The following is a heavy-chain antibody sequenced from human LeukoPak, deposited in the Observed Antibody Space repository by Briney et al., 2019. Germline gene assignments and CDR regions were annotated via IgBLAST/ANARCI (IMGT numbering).Heavy chain of an antibody. J-gene: IGHJ6*03. CDR2: IYTSGST. D-gene: IGHD2-15*01. Sequence: SETLSLTCTVSGVSINNYYWSWIRQPAGKGLEWIGRIYTSGSTNYNPSLKSRVTMSVDTSKNQFSLKLSSVTAADTAVYYCARDLRDIVVLVAAQYYYYMDVWGKGTTVTVSS. V-gene: IGHV4-4*07. CDR1: GVSINNYY. CDR3: ARDLRDIVVLVAAQYYYYMDV.